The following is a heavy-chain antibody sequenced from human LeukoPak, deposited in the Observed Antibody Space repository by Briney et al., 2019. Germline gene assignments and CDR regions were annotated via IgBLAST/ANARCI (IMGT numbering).Heavy chain of an antibody. Sequence: GGSLRLSCAASGFTFSDYGMHWVRQAPGKGLEWVAVISYDGTNKYYADSVKGRFTISRDNSKNTLYLQMNSLRAEGTAVYYCAKGYSGSPRDYFDYWGQGTLVTVSS. V-gene: IGHV3-30*18. D-gene: IGHD1-26*01. J-gene: IGHJ4*02. CDR1: GFTFSDYG. CDR3: AKGYSGSPRDYFDY. CDR2: ISYDGTNK.